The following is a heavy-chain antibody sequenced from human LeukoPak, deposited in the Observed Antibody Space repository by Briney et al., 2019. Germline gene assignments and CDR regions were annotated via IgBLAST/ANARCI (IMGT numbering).Heavy chain of an antibody. J-gene: IGHJ4*02. Sequence: SQTLSLTCAVYGGSISSGGYSWSWIRQPPGKGLEWIGYIYHSGSTYYNPSLKSRVTISVDRSKNQFSLKLSSVTAADTAVYYCARGRDSYGYVFDYWGQGTLVTVSS. D-gene: IGHD5-18*01. V-gene: IGHV4-30-2*01. CDR3: ARGRDSYGYVFDY. CDR2: IYHSGST. CDR1: GGSISSGGYS.